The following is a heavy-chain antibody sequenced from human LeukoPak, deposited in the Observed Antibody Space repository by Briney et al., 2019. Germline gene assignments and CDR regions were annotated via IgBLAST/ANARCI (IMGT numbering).Heavy chain of an antibody. J-gene: IGHJ5*02. CDR3: ARHYGP. D-gene: IGHD3-10*01. CDR1: GGSISSGGYS. Sequence: SETLSLTCAVSGGSISSGGYSWSWIRQPPGKGLEWIGYIYDSGSKYYNPSLKSRVTMSVDTSKNQFSLKLNSVTAADTAVYYCARHYGPWGQGTLVTVSS. V-gene: IGHV4-30-2*03. CDR2: IYDSGSK.